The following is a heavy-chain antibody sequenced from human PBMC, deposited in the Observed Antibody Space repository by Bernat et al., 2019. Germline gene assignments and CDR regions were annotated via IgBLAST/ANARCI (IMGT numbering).Heavy chain of an antibody. CDR2: IYHSGST. CDR1: GGSISSGGYY. J-gene: IGHJ3*02. V-gene: IGHV4-31*01. CDR3: ARLVQDDDAFDM. Sequence: QVVLQESGPGLAKPSQTLSLTCTVSGGSISSGGYYWSWIRQHPGKGLEWIGYIYHSGSTYYNPSLTSLITISVDTSKNQFSLKLNSVTAADTAVYYCARLVQDDDAFDMWGQGTMVTVSS. D-gene: IGHD3-10*01.